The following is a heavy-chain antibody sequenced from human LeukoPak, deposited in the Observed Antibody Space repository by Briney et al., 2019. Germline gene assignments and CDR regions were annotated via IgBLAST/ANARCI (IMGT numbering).Heavy chain of an antibody. CDR2: ISYDGSNK. CDR1: GFTFSSYA. J-gene: IGHJ4*02. V-gene: IGHV3-30-3*01. D-gene: IGHD3-22*01. CDR3: ARDQVVYYDSSGYTLDY. Sequence: AGGSLRLSCAASGFTFSSYAMHWVRQAPGKGLEWVAVISYDGSNKYYADSVKGRFTISRDNSKNTLYLQMNSLRAEDTAVYYCARDQVVYYDSSGYTLDYWGQGTLVTVSS.